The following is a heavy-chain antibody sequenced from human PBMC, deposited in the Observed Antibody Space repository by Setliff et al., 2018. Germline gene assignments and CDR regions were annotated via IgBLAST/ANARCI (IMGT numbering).Heavy chain of an antibody. CDR1: GGSFSGYY. V-gene: IGHV4-34*12. J-gene: IGHJ4*02. Sequence: PSETLSLTCGVYGGSFSGYYWSWIRQPPGKRLEWIGEIIPGGSTNYNPSLKSRVTISVDTSENQFSLKVNSVTAADTAVYYCARSFSRREKFLLDYWGQGALVTVSS. CDR2: IIPGGST. CDR3: ARSFSRREKFLLDY.